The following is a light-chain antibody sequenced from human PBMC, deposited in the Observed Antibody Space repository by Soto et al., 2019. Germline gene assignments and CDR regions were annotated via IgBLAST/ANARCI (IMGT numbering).Light chain of an antibody. CDR3: QQYGSSPIT. J-gene: IGKJ5*01. V-gene: IGKV3-20*01. CDR1: QSVISSF. Sequence: EIVLTQSPGTLSLSPGERAALSCRASQSVISSFLAWYQQKPGQAPRLLIYGASSRATGIPDRFSGGGSGTDFTLTISRLEPEDFAVYYCQQYGSSPITFGQGTRLEI. CDR2: GAS.